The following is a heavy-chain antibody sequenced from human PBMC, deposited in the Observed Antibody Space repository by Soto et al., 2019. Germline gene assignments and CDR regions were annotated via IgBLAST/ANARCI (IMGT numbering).Heavy chain of an antibody. D-gene: IGHD2-2*01. J-gene: IGHJ4*02. CDR1: GGSISSYY. Sequence: SETLSLTCTVSGGSISSYYWSWIRQPAGKGLEWIGRIYTSGSTNYNPSLKSRVTMSVDTSKNQFSLKLSSVTAADTAVYYCARACSSNSCYDVFDYWGQGTLVTVPQ. V-gene: IGHV4-4*07. CDR2: IYTSGST. CDR3: ARACSSNSCYDVFDY.